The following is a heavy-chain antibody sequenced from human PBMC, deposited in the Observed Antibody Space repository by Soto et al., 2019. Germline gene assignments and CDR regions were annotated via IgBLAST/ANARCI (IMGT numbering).Heavy chain of an antibody. CDR2: IYYSGST. CDR1: GGSISSYY. V-gene: IGHV4-59*01. J-gene: IGHJ6*02. Sequence: SETLSLTCTVSGGSISSYYWSWIRQPPGKGLEWIGYIYYSGSTNYNPSLKSRVTISVDTSKNQFSLKLSSVTAADTAVYYCARFNFSSYYYYGMDVWGQGTTVTVSS. D-gene: IGHD3-3*01. CDR3: ARFNFSSYYYYGMDV.